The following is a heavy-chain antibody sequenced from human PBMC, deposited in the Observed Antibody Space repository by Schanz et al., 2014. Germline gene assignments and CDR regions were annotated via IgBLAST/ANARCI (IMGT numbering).Heavy chain of an antibody. Sequence: QVQLQQWGAGLLKPSETLSLTCAVYGGPFSGYFWSWIRQSPGKGLQWIGEIHHSGSIIYNPSLRSEVTIEMDTSKNQLFLKGTSVTAADTAVYYCARHLVNAYGMDVWGQGTAVTVSS. D-gene: IGHD3-3*02. CDR2: IHHSGSI. J-gene: IGHJ6*02. CDR1: GGPFSGYF. CDR3: ARHLVNAYGMDV. V-gene: IGHV4-34*01.